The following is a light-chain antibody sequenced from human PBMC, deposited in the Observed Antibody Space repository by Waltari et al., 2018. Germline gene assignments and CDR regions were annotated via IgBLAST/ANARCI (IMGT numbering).Light chain of an antibody. J-gene: IGKJ2*03. CDR1: QTISDW. CDR2: KAS. CDR3: QQYDTYYS. Sequence: DIQLTQSPSTLSASVGDRVTITCQASQTISDWLAWYQQKSGKAPKLLIYKASNLKSGVPSRFSGSGSGTEFTLTITSLQPEDFATYYCQQYDTYYSFGQGTKVEIK. V-gene: IGKV1-5*03.